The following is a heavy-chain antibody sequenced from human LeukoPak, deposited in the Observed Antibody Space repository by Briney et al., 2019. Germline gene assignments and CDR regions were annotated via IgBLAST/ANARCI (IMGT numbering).Heavy chain of an antibody. V-gene: IGHV4-39*01. Sequence: SETLSLTCTVSGGSISSTSFYWAWIRQPPGKGLEWIGSIHSSGSTYYNPSLKSRVTISVDTSKNQFSLNLSSVTAADTAVYYCARGRGYGGNYLRSFDIWGQGTMVTVSS. D-gene: IGHD1-26*01. CDR2: IHSSGST. J-gene: IGHJ3*02. CDR1: GGSISSTSFY. CDR3: ARGRGYGGNYLRSFDI.